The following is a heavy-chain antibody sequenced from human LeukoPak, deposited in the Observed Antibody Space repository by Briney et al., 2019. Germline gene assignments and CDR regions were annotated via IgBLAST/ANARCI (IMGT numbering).Heavy chain of an antibody. Sequence: ASVKVSCKASGYTFTSYDINWVRQATGQGLEWMGWMNPNSGNTGYAQKFQGRVTMTRNTSISTAYMELSSLRSEDTAVYYCARGPKENCGGDRFLPPGSDLDYWGQGTLVTVSS. V-gene: IGHV1-8*01. CDR1: GYTFTSYD. J-gene: IGHJ4*02. CDR2: MNPNSGNT. CDR3: ARGPKENCGGDRFLPPGSDLDY. D-gene: IGHD2-21*02.